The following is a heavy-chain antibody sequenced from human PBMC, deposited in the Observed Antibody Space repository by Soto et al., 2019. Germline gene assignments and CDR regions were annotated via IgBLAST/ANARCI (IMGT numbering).Heavy chain of an antibody. V-gene: IGHV3-23*01. CDR2: ISGSGDYT. CDR3: AKVDRYSSGWSYYAPEYYYYPMDV. J-gene: IGHJ6*02. Sequence: EVQLLESGGDLVQPGGSLRLSCDASGFTFDIYALSWVRQTPGKGLEWVAAISGSGDYTYYTDSVKGRFTISRDNSKNTLSLQMNKMRGEGTAIYYCAKVDRYSSGWSYYAPEYYYYPMDVWGQGTTVTVSS. D-gene: IGHD6-19*01. CDR1: GFTFDIYA.